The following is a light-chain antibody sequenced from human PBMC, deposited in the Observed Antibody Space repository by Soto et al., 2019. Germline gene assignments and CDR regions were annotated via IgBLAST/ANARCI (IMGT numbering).Light chain of an antibody. CDR3: QQRGAWPLT. J-gene: IGKJ4*01. Sequence: EIALTQSPVTLSLSPGERATLSCRASQSVGISLAWYQQKPGQAPRLLIYDVFNRFSGTPTRFSGSGSGTDFTLTISSLEPEDSAVYYCQQRGAWPLTFGGGTRVEIK. CDR1: QSVGIS. CDR2: DVF. V-gene: IGKV3-11*01.